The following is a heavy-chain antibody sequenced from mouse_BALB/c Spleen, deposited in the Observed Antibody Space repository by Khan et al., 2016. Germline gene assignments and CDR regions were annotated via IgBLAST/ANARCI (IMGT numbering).Heavy chain of an antibody. CDR3: VRHAYRYDFDY. CDR2: IRSKSNNYAT. V-gene: IGHV10-1*02. Sequence: EVQLVESGGGLVQPKGSLKLSCAASGFTFNTYAMNWVRQAPGKGLEWVARIRSKSNNYATYYADSVKDRFTISRDDSQSMLYLQMNNLKTEDTAMYYCVRHAYRYDFDYWGQGTTLTVSS. D-gene: IGHD2-14*01. J-gene: IGHJ2*01. CDR1: GFTFNTYA.